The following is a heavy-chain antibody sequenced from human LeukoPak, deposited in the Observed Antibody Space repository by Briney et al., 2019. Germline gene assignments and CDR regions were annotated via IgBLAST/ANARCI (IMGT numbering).Heavy chain of an antibody. CDR1: GYSFTSYW. D-gene: IGHD1-26*01. J-gene: IGHJ3*01. CDR2: IYPADSDT. Sequence: GESLKISCEGSGYSFTSYWVGWVRQMPGKGLEWMGIIYPADSDTRYNPSFQGQVTISAGKSIRTAYLQWNSLKASDTAMYYCARFRIVGATMDAFDVWGQGTMVTVSS. CDR3: ARFRIVGATMDAFDV. V-gene: IGHV5-51*01.